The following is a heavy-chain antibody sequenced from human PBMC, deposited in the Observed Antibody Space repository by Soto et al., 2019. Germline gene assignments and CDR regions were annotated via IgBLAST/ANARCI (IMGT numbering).Heavy chain of an antibody. V-gene: IGHV3-30*18. CDR3: AKEPKRGVVWMGH. CDR1: GFTFRNFV. Sequence: GGSLRLSCEASGFTFRNFVMVWVRQSPGKGLECVAIISYDGSTKYYADSVKGRLTISRDNSKNTLYVQMNNLRPEDTAVYFFAKEPKRGVVWMGHWGQGTVVTVSS. CDR2: ISYDGSTK. J-gene: IGHJ4*02. D-gene: IGHD1-1*01.